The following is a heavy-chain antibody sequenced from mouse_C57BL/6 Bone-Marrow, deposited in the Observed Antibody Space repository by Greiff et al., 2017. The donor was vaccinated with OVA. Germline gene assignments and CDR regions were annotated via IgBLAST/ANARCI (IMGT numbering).Heavy chain of an antibody. CDR2: IRSKSNNYAT. D-gene: IGHD2-5*01. Sequence: EVQLVESGGGLVQPKGSLKLSCAASGFSFNTYAMNWVRQAPGKGLEWVARIRSKSNNYATYYADSVKDRFTISRDDSESMLYLQMNNLKTEDTARYYSVRLSNYVSYYAMDYWGQGTSVTVSS. CDR3: VRLSNYVSYYAMDY. CDR1: GFSFNTYA. J-gene: IGHJ4*01. V-gene: IGHV10-1*01.